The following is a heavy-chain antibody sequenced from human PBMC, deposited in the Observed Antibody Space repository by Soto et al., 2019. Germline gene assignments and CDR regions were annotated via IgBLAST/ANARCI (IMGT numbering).Heavy chain of an antibody. CDR2: IYYSGST. D-gene: IGHD3-10*01. J-gene: IGHJ5*02. V-gene: IGHV4-59*01. CDR1: GGSISSYY. CDR3: ARGRFGDVNWFDP. Sequence: SETLSLTCTVSGGSISSYYWSWIRQPPGKGLEWIGYIYYSGSTNYNPSLKSRVTISVDTSKNQFSLKLSSVTAADTAVYYCARGRFGDVNWFDPWRQGTLVTVSS.